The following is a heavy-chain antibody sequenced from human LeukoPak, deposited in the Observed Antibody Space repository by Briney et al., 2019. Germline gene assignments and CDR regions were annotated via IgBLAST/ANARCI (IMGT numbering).Heavy chain of an antibody. CDR2: LNSNSGNT. V-gene: IGHV1-8*01. J-gene: IGHJ3*02. CDR3: ARRGEEGVDAFDI. Sequence: SVTVSYKASGYTFTSYDLKWVRQAAGQGLKGMGGLNSNSGNTGYTHKFQGRVTMIRNTSISTAYMELSSVRSEDTAVYYCARRGEEGVDAFDIWGQGTMVTVSS. D-gene: IGHD3-10*01. CDR1: GYTFTSYD.